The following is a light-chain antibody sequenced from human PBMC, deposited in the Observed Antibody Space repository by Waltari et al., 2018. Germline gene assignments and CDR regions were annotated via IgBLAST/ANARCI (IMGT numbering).Light chain of an antibody. Sequence: DIQMTQSPSSLSASVGDRVTITCRESQSIRSYLNLYQQKPGKAPKLLIYDASNLQSGVPSRFSGSGSGTDFTLTISRLQAEDFATYFCQQSYSTPLTFGGGAKVEIK. CDR1: QSIRSY. V-gene: IGKV1-39*01. CDR2: DAS. CDR3: QQSYSTPLT. J-gene: IGKJ4*01.